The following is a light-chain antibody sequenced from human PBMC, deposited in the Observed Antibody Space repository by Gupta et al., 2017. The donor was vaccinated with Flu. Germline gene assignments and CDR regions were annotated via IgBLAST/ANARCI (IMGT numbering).Light chain of an antibody. Sequence: EIVLTQSPATPSLSPGERATLSCGASQTIISNLLAWYQQKPGLAPRLLIYDGFNRTTGTPDRFSGSGSGTDFTLTITRLEPEDFAVFYCQQYSGSPPWTFGQGTKLEI. J-gene: IGKJ2*02. CDR1: QTIISNL. CDR2: DGF. CDR3: QQYSGSPPWT. V-gene: IGKV3D-20*01.